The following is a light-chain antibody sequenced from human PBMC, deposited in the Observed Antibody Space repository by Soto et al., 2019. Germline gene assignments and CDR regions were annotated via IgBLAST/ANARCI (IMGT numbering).Light chain of an antibody. Sequence: QSALTQPASVSGSPGQSITISCTGSSSDVGGYNYVSWYQQHPGKAPKLMIYDVSNRPSGVSNRFSGSKSGNTASLTISGLQAEDEDDFYCSSYTSNKSYVFGTGTKLTVL. CDR1: SSDVGGYNY. CDR3: SSYTSNKSYV. V-gene: IGLV2-14*03. J-gene: IGLJ1*01. CDR2: DVS.